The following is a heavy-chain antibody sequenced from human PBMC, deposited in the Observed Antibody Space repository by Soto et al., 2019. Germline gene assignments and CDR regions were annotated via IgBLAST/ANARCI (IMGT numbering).Heavy chain of an antibody. V-gene: IGHV3-23*01. J-gene: IGHJ6*02. CDR2: ISGSGGST. D-gene: IGHD2-21*01. CDR3: AQERGESYYYYGMDV. Sequence: PGGSLRLSCAASGFTFSSYAMSWVRQAPGKGLEWVSAISGSGGSTYYADSVKGRFTISRDNSKNTLYLQMNSLRAEDTAVYYCAQERGESYYYYGMDVWGQATTVTVSS. CDR1: GFTFSSYA.